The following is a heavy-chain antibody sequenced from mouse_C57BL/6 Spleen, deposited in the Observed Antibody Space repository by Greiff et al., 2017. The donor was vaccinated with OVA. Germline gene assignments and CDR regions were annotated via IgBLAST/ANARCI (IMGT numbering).Heavy chain of an antibody. CDR3: AREGGLLPYAMDY. J-gene: IGHJ4*01. Sequence: EVKLQESGPGLVKPSQSLSLTCSVTGYSITSGYYWNWIRQFPGNKLEWMGYISYDGSNNYNPSLKNRISITRDTSKNQFFLKLNSVTTEDTATYYCAREGGLLPYAMDYWGQGTSVTVSS. D-gene: IGHD2-3*01. CDR2: ISYDGSN. CDR1: GYSITSGYY. V-gene: IGHV3-6*01.